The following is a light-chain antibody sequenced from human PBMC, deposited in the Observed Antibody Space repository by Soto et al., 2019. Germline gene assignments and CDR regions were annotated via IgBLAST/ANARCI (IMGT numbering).Light chain of an antibody. CDR3: QQYTNWPLT. Sequence: EIVMPQSPATLSVSPGERATLSCRASQSVSSNLAWYQQKPGQAPRLLIYGASTRATGIPARFSGSGSGTEFTLTISSLQSEDFAVYYCQQYTNWPLTFGGGTKVEIK. CDR2: GAS. CDR1: QSVSSN. V-gene: IGKV3-15*01. J-gene: IGKJ4*01.